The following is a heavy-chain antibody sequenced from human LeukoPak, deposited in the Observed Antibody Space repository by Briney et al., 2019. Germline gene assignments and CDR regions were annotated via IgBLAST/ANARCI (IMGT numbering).Heavy chain of an antibody. CDR3: ARVLKPVNWFDP. J-gene: IGHJ5*02. CDR2: ISPSGGST. V-gene: IGHV1-46*01. Sequence: ASVKVSCKAFGYTFTSNYMHWVRQAPGQGPEWMGVISPSGGSTTYAQKFQGRVTLTRDMSTSTDYLELSSLRSEDTAVYYCARVLKPVNWFDPWGQGTLVTVSS. CDR1: GYTFTSNY.